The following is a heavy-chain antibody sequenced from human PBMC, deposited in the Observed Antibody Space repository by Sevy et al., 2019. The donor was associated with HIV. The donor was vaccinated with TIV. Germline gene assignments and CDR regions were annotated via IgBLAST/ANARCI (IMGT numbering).Heavy chain of an antibody. CDR1: GYKFTTYW. CDR2: IYPRDSDT. Sequence: GESLKISCKASGYKFTTYWIGWARQMPGKSLEWMGMIYPRDSDTSYSPSFQGQVTISADTSINTAYLQWSSLTASDTAMYFCARHVDMTTLIGGLYYFDSWGQGTLVTVSS. D-gene: IGHD4-4*01. CDR3: ARHVDMTTLIGGLYYFDS. V-gene: IGHV5-51*01. J-gene: IGHJ4*02.